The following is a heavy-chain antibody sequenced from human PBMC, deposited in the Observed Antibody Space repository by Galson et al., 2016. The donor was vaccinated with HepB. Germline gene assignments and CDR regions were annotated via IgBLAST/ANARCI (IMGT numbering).Heavy chain of an antibody. CDR3: ARGTSSTIAAPPRDFDL. Sequence: SVKVSCKASGGTFSNYAIRWVRQAPGQGLEWMGGIIPMFGTASYAQKFQGRATITADESTSTAYMELSSLRSEDTAVYYCARGTSSTIAAPPRDFDLWGRGTLVTVSA. D-gene: IGHD6-13*01. CDR2: IIPMFGTA. V-gene: IGHV1-69*13. CDR1: GGTFSNYA. J-gene: IGHJ2*01.